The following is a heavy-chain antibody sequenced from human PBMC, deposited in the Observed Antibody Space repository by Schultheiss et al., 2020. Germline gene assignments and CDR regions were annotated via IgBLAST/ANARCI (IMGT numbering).Heavy chain of an antibody. J-gene: IGHJ6*02. CDR3: ARDRLITIFGVVIMGYYYGMDV. V-gene: IGHV3-21*01. CDR2: ISSSSSYI. D-gene: IGHD3-3*01. CDR1: GFTFSSYS. Sequence: GGSLRLSCAASGFTFSSYSMNWVRQAPGKGLEWVSSISSSSSYIYYADSVKGRFTISRDNSKNTLYLQMGSLRAEDMAVYYCARDRLITIFGVVIMGYYYGMDVWGQGTTVTVSS.